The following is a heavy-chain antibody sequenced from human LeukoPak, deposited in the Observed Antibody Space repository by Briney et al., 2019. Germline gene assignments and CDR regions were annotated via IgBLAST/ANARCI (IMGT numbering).Heavy chain of an antibody. CDR3: ARGSIGAPHHFDY. CDR1: GYTFTSYA. Sequence: ASVKVSCKASGYTFTSYAMNWVRQAPGQGLEWMGWINTNTGNPTYAQGFTGRFVFSLDNSVSTAYLQISSLKAEHTAVYYCARGSIGAPHHFDYWGQGTLVTVSS. CDR2: INTNTGNP. D-gene: IGHD3-10*01. V-gene: IGHV7-4-1*02. J-gene: IGHJ4*02.